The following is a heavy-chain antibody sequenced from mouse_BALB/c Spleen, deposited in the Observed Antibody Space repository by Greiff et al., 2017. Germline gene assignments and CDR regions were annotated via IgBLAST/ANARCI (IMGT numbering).Heavy chain of an antibody. Sequence: EVQLQQSGPELVKPGASVKMSCKASGYTFTSYVMHWVKQKPGKGLEWIGYINPYNDGTKYNEKFKGKATLTSDKSSSTSYMELSSLTSEDSAVYYCSTTSSHTESPWYFDVWGAGTTVTVSS. V-gene: IGHV1-14*01. J-gene: IGHJ1*01. CDR3: STTSSHTESPWYFDV. D-gene: IGHD6-2*01. CDR1: GYTFTSYV. CDR2: INPYNDGT.